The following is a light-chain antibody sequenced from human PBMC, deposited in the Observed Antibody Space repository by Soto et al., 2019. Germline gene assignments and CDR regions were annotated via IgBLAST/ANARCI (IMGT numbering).Light chain of an antibody. CDR2: EVS. J-gene: IGLJ1*01. V-gene: IGLV2-8*01. CDR1: SSDVGGYNY. CDR3: SSYAGSNNFV. Sequence: QSVLTQPPSASGSPGQSVTISCTGTSSDVGGYNYVSWYQQHPGKAPKIMIYEVSKRPSGVPDRFSGSKSGNTASLTVSGLQAKDEADYYCSSYAGSNNFVFVTGTKLTVL.